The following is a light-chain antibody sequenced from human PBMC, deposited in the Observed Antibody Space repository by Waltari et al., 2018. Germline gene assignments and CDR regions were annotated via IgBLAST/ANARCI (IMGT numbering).Light chain of an antibody. CDR1: PSVRWF. CDR3: QQYVTLPAT. Sequence: EIVLTQSPGTLSLSPGERATLSCRASPSVRWFLAWYQQKPGQAPRLLIYHASSRATGIPDRFSGSGSGTDLSLTISRLEPEDFAVYYCQQYVTLPATFGQGTKLEI. V-gene: IGKV3-20*01. CDR2: HAS. J-gene: IGKJ1*01.